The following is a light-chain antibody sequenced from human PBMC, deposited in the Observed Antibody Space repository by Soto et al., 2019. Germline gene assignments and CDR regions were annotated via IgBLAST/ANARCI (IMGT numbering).Light chain of an antibody. CDR1: SSDVGGYNY. J-gene: IGLJ1*01. CDR3: PSFTRRQNYV. V-gene: IGLV2-14*03. CDR2: DVS. Sequence: QSALTQPASVSGSPGQSITISCTGTSSDVGGYNYVSWYQQHPDKAPRLMIYDVSNRPSGVSDRFSGSKSGDTASLTISGLQAEAEADYYCPSFTRRQNYVFGKGTKLTV.